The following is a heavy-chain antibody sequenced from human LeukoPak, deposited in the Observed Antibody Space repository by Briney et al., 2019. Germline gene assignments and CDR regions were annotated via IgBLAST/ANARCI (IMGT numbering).Heavy chain of an antibody. D-gene: IGHD5-24*01. V-gene: IGHV3-30*04. J-gene: IGHJ4*02. Sequence: GGSLRLSCAASGFTFSSYAMHWVRQAPGKGLEGVAVISYDGSNKYYADSVKGRFTISRDNSKNTLYLQMNSLRAEDTAVYYCARGSIEMATISAYWGQGTLVTVSS. CDR2: ISYDGSNK. CDR1: GFTFSSYA. CDR3: ARGSIEMATISAY.